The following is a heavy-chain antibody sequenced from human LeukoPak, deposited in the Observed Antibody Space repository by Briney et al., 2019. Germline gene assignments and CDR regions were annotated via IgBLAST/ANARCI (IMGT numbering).Heavy chain of an antibody. CDR2: ISSSGSTI. J-gene: IGHJ4*02. Sequence: PGGSLRLSCAASGFTFSSYEMNWVRQAPGKGLEWVSYISSSGSTIYYADSVKGRFTISRDNAKNSLYLQMNSLRAEDTAVYYCARCYRWMGAADYWGQGTLVTVSS. CDR3: ARCYRWMGAADY. D-gene: IGHD1-26*01. CDR1: GFTFSSYE. V-gene: IGHV3-48*03.